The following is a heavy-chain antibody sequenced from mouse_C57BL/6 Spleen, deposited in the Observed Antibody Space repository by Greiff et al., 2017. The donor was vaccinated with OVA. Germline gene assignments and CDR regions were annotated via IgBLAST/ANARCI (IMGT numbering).Heavy chain of an antibody. V-gene: IGHV1-64*01. CDR1: GYTFTSYW. Sequence: VQLQQPGAELVKPGASVKLSCKASGYTFTSYWMHWVKQRPGQGLEWIGMIHPNSGSTNYNEKFKSKATLTVDKSSSTAYMQLSSLTSEDSAVYYCAGGYDYDYAMDYWGQGTSVTVSS. D-gene: IGHD2-4*01. CDR2: IHPNSGST. CDR3: AGGYDYDYAMDY. J-gene: IGHJ4*01.